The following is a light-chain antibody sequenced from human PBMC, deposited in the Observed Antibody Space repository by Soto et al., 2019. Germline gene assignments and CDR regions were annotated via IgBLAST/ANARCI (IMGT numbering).Light chain of an antibody. CDR2: DVS. Sequence: QSVLTQPRSVSGFPGQSVTISCTGTSSDVGSYKDVSWYQHHPGKVPKLMIYDVSERPSGVPDRFSGSKSGNTASLTISGLQAEDEANYYCCSYADTFYVFGTGTKVTVL. V-gene: IGLV2-11*01. CDR3: CSYADTFYV. J-gene: IGLJ1*01. CDR1: SSDVGSYKD.